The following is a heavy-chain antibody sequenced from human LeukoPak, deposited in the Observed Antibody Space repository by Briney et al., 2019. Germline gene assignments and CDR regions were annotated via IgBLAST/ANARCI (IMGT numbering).Heavy chain of an antibody. V-gene: IGHV4-61*02. Sequence: PSETLSLTCTVSGASINSGSDYWTWIRQPAGKGLEWIGRIYTTGTTTYNPSLESRVTISKDTSNNRFSLKLSSVTAADTAVYYCARSTGYYNGNWFDPWGQGTLVTVSS. J-gene: IGHJ5*02. CDR1: GASINSGSDY. CDR3: ARSTGYYNGNWFDP. CDR2: IYTTGTT. D-gene: IGHD3-9*01.